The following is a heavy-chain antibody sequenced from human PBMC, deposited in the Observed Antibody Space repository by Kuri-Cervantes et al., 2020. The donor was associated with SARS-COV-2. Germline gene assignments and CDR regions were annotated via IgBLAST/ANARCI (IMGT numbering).Heavy chain of an antibody. D-gene: IGHD2-2*01. J-gene: IGHJ5*02. V-gene: IGHV3-15*01. CDR1: GFTFSSYA. CDR3: TTDPIVVVPAALRS. CDR2: IKSKTDGGTT. Sequence: GGSLRLSCAASGFTFSSYAMSWVRQAPGKGLEWVGRIKSKTDGGTTDYAAPVKGRFTISRDDSKNTLYLQMNSLKTEDTAVYYCTTDPIVVVPAALRSWGQGTLVTVSS.